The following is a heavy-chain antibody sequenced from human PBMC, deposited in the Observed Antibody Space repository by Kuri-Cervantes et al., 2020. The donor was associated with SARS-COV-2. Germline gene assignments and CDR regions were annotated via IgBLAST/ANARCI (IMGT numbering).Heavy chain of an antibody. CDR1: GGSISSHY. J-gene: IGHJ5*02. Sequence: SETLSLTCTVSGGSISSHYWSWIRQPPGKGLEWIGYIYYSGSTNYNPSLKSRVTISVDTSKNQFSLKLSSVTAADTAVYYCARVRYSSRWYGTRFWFDPWSQGTLVTVSS. CDR3: ARVRYSSRWYGTRFWFDP. D-gene: IGHD6-13*01. V-gene: IGHV4-59*11. CDR2: IYYSGST.